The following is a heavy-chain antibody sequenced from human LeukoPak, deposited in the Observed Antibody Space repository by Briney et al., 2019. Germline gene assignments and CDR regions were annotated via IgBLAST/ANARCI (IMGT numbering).Heavy chain of an antibody. D-gene: IGHD2-2*01. J-gene: IGHJ6*02. Sequence: SETLSLTCTVSDVSFSYYYWSWIRQPPGKGLEWIGYMYYSGSTNYNPSLKSRVTISVDTSKNQFSLKLSSVTAADTAVYYCARQVRGLDVWGQGTTVSVSS. V-gene: IGHV4-59*08. CDR2: MYYSGST. CDR1: DVSFSYYY. CDR3: ARQVRGLDV.